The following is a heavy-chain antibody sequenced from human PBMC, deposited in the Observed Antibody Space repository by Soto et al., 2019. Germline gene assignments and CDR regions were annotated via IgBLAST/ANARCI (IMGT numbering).Heavy chain of an antibody. J-gene: IGHJ4*02. CDR1: GFTFTSYA. CDR2: MSGNGDTT. Sequence: EVQLLESGGGLVQPGGSLRLSCAASGFTFTSYAMSWVRQAPRKGLEWVSAMSGNGDTTYYADSVKGRFTISRDNSKNTLCLQMDSLRAEDTAVYYCAIHKFYDAIKSFDHWGQGTQVTVSS. CDR3: AIHKFYDAIKSFDH. D-gene: IGHD3-3*01. V-gene: IGHV3-23*01.